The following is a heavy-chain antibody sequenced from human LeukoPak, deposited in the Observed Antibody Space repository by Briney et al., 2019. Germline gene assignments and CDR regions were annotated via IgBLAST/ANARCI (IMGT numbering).Heavy chain of an antibody. V-gene: IGHV5-51*01. Sequence: HGESLKISCKGSGYSFTSYWIGWVRQMPGKGLEWMGIIYPGDSDTRYSPSFQGQVTISADKSISTAYLQWSSLKASDTAMYYCARQEGSGSYQNPYYYYGMDVWGQGTTVTVSS. D-gene: IGHD3-10*01. J-gene: IGHJ6*02. CDR2: IYPGDSDT. CDR3: ARQEGSGSYQNPYYYYGMDV. CDR1: GYSFTSYW.